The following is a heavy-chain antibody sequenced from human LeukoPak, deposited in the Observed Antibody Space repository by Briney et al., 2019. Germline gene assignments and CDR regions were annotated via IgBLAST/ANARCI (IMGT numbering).Heavy chain of an antibody. CDR3: VRDFSCGGGTCSDCFDP. V-gene: IGHV1-18*01. Sequence: ASVKVSCKASGYTFTNYGISWVRQAPGQGLEWMGWIGAHSGHTTYAQNIQGRLTMTTDTSTSTAYMDLRSLRSDDTAVYYCVRDFSCGGGTCSDCFDPWGQGTLVTVSS. J-gene: IGHJ5*02. CDR2: IGAHSGHT. D-gene: IGHD2-15*01. CDR1: GYTFTNYG.